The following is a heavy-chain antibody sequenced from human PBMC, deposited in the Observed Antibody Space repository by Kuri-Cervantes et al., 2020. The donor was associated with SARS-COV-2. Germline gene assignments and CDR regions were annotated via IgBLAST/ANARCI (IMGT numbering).Heavy chain of an antibody. V-gene: IGHV4-34*01. CDR2: INYSGTT. J-gene: IGHJ6*03. Sequence: ESLKISCGVYGGSFSNFHWNWVRQPPGKGLEWIGEINYSGTTNYNPSLKSRVTTSVDTSKNQFSLNLTSVTAADTAVYYCARLRRHNNGWFATGYYMDVWGKGTTVTVSS. D-gene: IGHD6-19*01. CDR3: ARLRRHNNGWFATGYYMDV. CDR1: GGSFSNFH.